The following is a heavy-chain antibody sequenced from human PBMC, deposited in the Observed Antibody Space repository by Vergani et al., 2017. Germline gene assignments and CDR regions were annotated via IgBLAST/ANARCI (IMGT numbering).Heavy chain of an antibody. CDR3: ARVSGLFAVDP. D-gene: IGHD3-10*02. CDR1: GGSISSGGYS. CDR2: IYHSGST. Sequence: QLQLQASGSGLVKPSQTLSLTCAVSGGSISSGGYSWSWIRQPPGKGLEWIGYIYHSGSTYYNPSLKSRVTISVDRSKNQFSLKLSSVTAADTAVYYCARVSGLFAVDPWGEGTLVTVSS. V-gene: IGHV4-30-2*01. J-gene: IGHJ5*02.